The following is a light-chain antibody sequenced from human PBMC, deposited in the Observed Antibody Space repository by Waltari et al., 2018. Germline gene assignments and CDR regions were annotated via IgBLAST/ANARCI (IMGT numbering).Light chain of an antibody. CDR3: QQRSNWPIT. CDR2: EAS. CDR1: QSVSSY. J-gene: IGKJ5*01. V-gene: IGKV3-11*01. Sequence: EIVLTQSPATLSLSPGERATLSCRDSQSVSSYLAWYQQKPGQAPRLLIYEASNRATGIPPRFSGSGSGTDFSLTISSLEPEDSAVYYCQQRSNWPITFGQGTRLEIK.